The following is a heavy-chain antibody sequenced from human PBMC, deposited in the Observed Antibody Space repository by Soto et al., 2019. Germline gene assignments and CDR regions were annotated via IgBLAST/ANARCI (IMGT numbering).Heavy chain of an antibody. CDR3: AREPVSPAAQSGPNYYYYYGMDG. J-gene: IGHJ6*02. V-gene: IGHV1-3*01. Sequence: GASVKVSCKASGYTFTSYAMHWVRQAPGQRLEWMGWINAGNGNTKYSQKFQGRVTITRDTSASTAYMELSSLRSEDTAVYYCAREPVSPAAQSGPNYYYYYGMDGWGQGTTVTVSS. CDR1: GYTFTSYA. CDR2: INAGNGNT. D-gene: IGHD2-2*01.